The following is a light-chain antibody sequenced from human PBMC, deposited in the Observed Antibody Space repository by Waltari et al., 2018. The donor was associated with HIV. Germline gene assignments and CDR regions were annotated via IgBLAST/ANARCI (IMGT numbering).Light chain of an antibody. CDR3: CSCPRSGIRYV. V-gene: IGLV2-23*02. J-gene: IGLJ1*01. CDR2: EVT. CDR1: SSNVGSDDL. Sequence: QSALTQPASVSGSPGQSITISCTGTSSNVGSDDLVSWYQHHPREAPKLIIYEVTKRPSGVSNRFPGSKSGNTASLTISGLQAEDEADYYCCSCPRSGIRYVFGTGTKVTVL.